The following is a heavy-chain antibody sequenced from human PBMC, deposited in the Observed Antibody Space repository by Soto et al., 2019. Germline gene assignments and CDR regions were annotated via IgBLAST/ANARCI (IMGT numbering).Heavy chain of an antibody. CDR1: GGSISSGGYY. CDR3: ARDMNGVLGMGH. CDR2: IYYSGST. D-gene: IGHD2-8*01. Sequence: QVQLQESGPGLVKPSQTLSLTCTVSGGSISSGGYYWSWILQHPGKGLEWIGYIYYSGSTYYNPYLKSRVTISVDTSKHQFSLKLSSVTAADTAVYYCARDMNGVLGMGHWGQGTLVTVSS. J-gene: IGHJ4*02. V-gene: IGHV4-31*03.